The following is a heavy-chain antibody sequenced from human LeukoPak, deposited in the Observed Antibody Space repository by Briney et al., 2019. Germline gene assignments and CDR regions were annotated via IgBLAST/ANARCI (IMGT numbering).Heavy chain of an antibody. J-gene: IGHJ4*02. CDR1: GYTFTSYD. CDR2: MNPNSGNT. D-gene: IGHD6-6*01. CDR3: ARDDPSMIAALHY. Sequence: GASVKVSCKASGYTFTSYDINWVRQATGQGLEWMGWMNPNSGNTGYAQKFQGRVTITRNTSISTAYMELSSLRSEDTAVYYCARDDPSMIAALHYWGQGTLVTVSS. V-gene: IGHV1-8*03.